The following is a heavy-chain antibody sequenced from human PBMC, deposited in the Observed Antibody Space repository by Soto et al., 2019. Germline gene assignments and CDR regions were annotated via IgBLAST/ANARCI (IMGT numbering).Heavy chain of an antibody. CDR2: IYYSGST. Sequence: SETLSLTCTVSGGSISTYYWSWIRQPPGKGLEWIGNIYYSGSTNYNPSLKSRVTISVDTSNDQFSLKLSSVTAADTAVYYCARDGDILTGRKIGIYFDYWGRGTLVTVSS. CDR3: ARDGDILTGRKIGIYFDY. CDR1: GGSISTYY. V-gene: IGHV4-59*01. J-gene: IGHJ4*02. D-gene: IGHD3-9*01.